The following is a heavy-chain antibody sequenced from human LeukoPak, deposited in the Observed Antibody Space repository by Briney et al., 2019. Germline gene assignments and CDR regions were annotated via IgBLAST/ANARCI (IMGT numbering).Heavy chain of an antibody. Sequence: GGSLRLSCAASGFTFSSYAMSWVRQAPGKGLGWVSAISGSGGSTYYADSVKGRFTISRDNSKNTLYLQMNSLRAEDTAVYYCAKEKNYYDSSGYYGPDDAFDIWGQGTMVTVSS. CDR1: GFTFSSYA. CDR3: AKEKNYYDSSGYYGPDDAFDI. CDR2: ISGSGGST. J-gene: IGHJ3*02. V-gene: IGHV3-23*01. D-gene: IGHD3-22*01.